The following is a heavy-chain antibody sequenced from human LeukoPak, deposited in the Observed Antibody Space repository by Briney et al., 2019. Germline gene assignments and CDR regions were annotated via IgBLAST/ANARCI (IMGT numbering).Heavy chain of an antibody. CDR2: IGTSGRRT. CDR1: GFTFSSYE. CDR3: ARKRPSRYDFHY. Sequence: QPGGSLRLSCAPSGFTFSSYEMSWVRQAPGKGLEWLSHIGTSGRRTLYADSVRGRFTISRDNAENSLYLQLNSLRAEDTAVYYRARKRPSRYDFHYWGQGPLLSVPS. V-gene: IGHV3-48*03. D-gene: IGHD5-12*01. J-gene: IGHJ4*02.